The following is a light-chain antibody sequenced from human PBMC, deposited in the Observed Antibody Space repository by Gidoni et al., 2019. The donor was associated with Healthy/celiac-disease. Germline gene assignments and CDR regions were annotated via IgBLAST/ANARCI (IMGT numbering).Light chain of an antibody. Sequence: DSVMTQSPLSLPVTPGEPASIPCRSIQSLLHSNGYNYLYWYLQKPGQSPQLLIYLVANRASGVPDRFSGSGSGTAFTLQISSVEAEDVGVYYCMQARQPPFTFXPXTKVDIK. V-gene: IGKV2-28*01. J-gene: IGKJ3*01. CDR3: MQARQPPFT. CDR2: LVA. CDR1: QSLLHSNGYNY.